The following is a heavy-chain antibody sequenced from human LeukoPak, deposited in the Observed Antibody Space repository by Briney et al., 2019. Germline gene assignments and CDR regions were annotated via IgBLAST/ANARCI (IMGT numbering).Heavy chain of an antibody. D-gene: IGHD6-13*01. CDR3: ARVPLRGSWYLTY. CDR1: GFTFSSYG. J-gene: IGHJ4*02. CDR2: IRYDGSNK. Sequence: GGSLRLSCAASGFTFSSYGMHWVRLAPGKGLEWVAFIRYDGSNKYYADSVKGRFTISRDNSKNTLYLQMNSLRAEDTAVYYCARVPLRGSWYLTYWGQGTLVTVSS. V-gene: IGHV3-30*02.